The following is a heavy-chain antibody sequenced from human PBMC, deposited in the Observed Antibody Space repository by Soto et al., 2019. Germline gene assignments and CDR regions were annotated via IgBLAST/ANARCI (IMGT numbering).Heavy chain of an antibody. CDR1: GFTFSSYW. J-gene: IGHJ5*02. D-gene: IGHD6-13*01. CDR3: ATWYSRGEGGFDP. CDR2: IKQDGSEK. Sequence: GGSLRLSCAASGFTFSSYWMSWVRQAPGKGLEWVANIKQDGSEKYYVDSVKGRFTISRDNAKNSLYLQMNSLRAEDTAVYYCATWYSRGEGGFDPWGQGTLVTVSS. V-gene: IGHV3-7*01.